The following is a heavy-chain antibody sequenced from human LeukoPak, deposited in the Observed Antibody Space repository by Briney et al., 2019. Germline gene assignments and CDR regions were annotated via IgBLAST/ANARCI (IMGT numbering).Heavy chain of an antibody. CDR3: VRSLRSADF. CDR1: GFSLSNYW. V-gene: IGHV3-74*01. Sequence: GGSLRLSCAASGFSLSNYWMHWVRQAPGKGLMWVSQISPDGSQTFYADSVRGRFTISRDNAKNTLFLQMDSLRAEDTALYYCVRSLRSADFWGQGTLVTVSS. CDR2: ISPDGSQT. J-gene: IGHJ4*02.